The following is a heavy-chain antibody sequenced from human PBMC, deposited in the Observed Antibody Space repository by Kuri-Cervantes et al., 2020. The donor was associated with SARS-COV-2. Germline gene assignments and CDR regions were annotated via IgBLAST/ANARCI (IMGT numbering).Heavy chain of an antibody. CDR1: GGSFSGYY. CDR2: INHSGST. Sequence: SETLSLTCDVYGGSFSGYYWTWIRQPPGKGLEWIGEINHSGSTNYNPSLKSRVTISVDTSKNQFSLKLSSVTAADTAVYYCARSRRVWFDPWGQGTLVTVSS. CDR3: ARSRRVWFDP. D-gene: IGHD1-14*01. J-gene: IGHJ5*02. V-gene: IGHV4-34*01.